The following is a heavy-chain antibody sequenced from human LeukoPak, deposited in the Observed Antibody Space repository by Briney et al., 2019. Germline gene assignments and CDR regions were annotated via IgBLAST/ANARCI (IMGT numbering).Heavy chain of an antibody. CDR1: GFTFSSYA. Sequence: GGSLRLSCAASGFTFSSYAMSWVRQAPGKGLEWVSGISGSGGSAYYADSVKGRFTISRDNSKNTLYLQMNSLRAEDTAVYYCARETDSYDAFDIWGQGTMVTVSS. D-gene: IGHD5-18*01. J-gene: IGHJ3*02. V-gene: IGHV3-23*01. CDR3: ARETDSYDAFDI. CDR2: ISGSGGSA.